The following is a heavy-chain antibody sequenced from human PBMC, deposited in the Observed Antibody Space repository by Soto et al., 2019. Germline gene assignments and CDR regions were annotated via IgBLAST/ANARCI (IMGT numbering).Heavy chain of an antibody. CDR3: ARDRLDPGYFEY. CDR2: ISTYNGNT. V-gene: IGHV1-18*01. CDR1: GYTFISYC. Sequence: ASVKVSCKASGYTFISYCLCWVRQAPGQGLEWMGWISTYNGNTNYEQKLQGRVTMTTDTSTNTAYMELRNLRSDDTAVYYCARDRLDPGYFEYWGQGTLVTVS. J-gene: IGHJ4*02. D-gene: IGHD3-9*01.